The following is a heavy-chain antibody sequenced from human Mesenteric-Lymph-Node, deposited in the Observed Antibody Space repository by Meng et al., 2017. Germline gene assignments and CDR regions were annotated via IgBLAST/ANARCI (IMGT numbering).Heavy chain of an antibody. CDR3: AGGYSYGDY. CDR2: ISHDGSNK. CDR1: GFAFCSYG. V-gene: IGHV3-30*03. J-gene: IGHJ4*02. Sequence: QGQLVESGGGVVQPGRSLRLSCAASGFAFCSYGMHWVRQAPGKGLEWVALISHDGSNKYYADSVKGRFTVSRDNSKNTLYLQMNSQTTEDTAVYYCAGGYSYGDYWGQGTLVTVSS. D-gene: IGHD5-18*01.